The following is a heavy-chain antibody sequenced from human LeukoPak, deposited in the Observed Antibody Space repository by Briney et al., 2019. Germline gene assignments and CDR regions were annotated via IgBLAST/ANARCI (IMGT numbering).Heavy chain of an antibody. CDR1: GGSISSYY. CDR2: IYYSGST. CDR3: ASSCGGDCYSSDAFDI. V-gene: IGHV4-59*01. J-gene: IGHJ3*02. D-gene: IGHD2-21*01. Sequence: SETLSLTCTVSGGSISSYYWSWIRQPPGKRLEWIGYIYYSGSTNYNPSLKSRVTISVDTSKNQFSLKLSSVTAADTAVYYCASSCGGDCYSSDAFDIWGQGTMVTVSS.